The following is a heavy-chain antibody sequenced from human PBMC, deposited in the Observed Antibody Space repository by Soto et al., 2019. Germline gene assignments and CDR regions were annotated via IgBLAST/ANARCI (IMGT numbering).Heavy chain of an antibody. D-gene: IGHD5-18*01. CDR2: LHHTGTT. Sequence: SETLSLTCTLSGVSINSRSTYYWGWIRQPPGMGLEWIGNLHHTGTTYYNPSLGSRVTMSVDTPNNQLSLKLRSVTAEDTAMYYCARARGYTYGPPTYWGQGTLVTVSS. V-gene: IGHV4-39*01. CDR3: ARARGYTYGPPTY. CDR1: GVSINSRSTYY. J-gene: IGHJ4*02.